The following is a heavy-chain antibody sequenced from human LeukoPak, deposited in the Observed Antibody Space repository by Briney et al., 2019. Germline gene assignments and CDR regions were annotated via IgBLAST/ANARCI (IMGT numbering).Heavy chain of an antibody. D-gene: IGHD2-21*01. CDR1: GDSVSSNSAA. CDR3: ARDSAISLAYCGGDCYDY. J-gene: IGHJ4*02. Sequence: SQTLSLTCAISGDSVSSNSAAWNWIRQSPPRGLEWLGRTYYRSKWYNDYAVSVKGRITINPDISKNQFSLHLNSVTPEDTAVYYCARDSAISLAYCGGDCYDYWGQGTLVTVSS. V-gene: IGHV6-1*01. CDR2: TYYRSKWYN.